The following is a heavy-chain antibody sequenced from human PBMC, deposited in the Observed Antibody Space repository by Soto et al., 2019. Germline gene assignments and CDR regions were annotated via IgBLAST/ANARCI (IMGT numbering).Heavy chain of an antibody. Sequence: EVQLLESGGGLVQPGGSLRLSCAASGFTFSSYAMSWVRQAPGKGLEWVSGIGGSGSSTYYADSVKGRFTISRDNSKNTLYEQMNSLRAEDTAVYYCAKDRGWPAATIRGWDYWGQGTLVTVSS. J-gene: IGHJ4*02. CDR1: GFTFSSYA. CDR3: AKDRGWPAATIRGWDY. V-gene: IGHV3-23*01. D-gene: IGHD2-15*01. CDR2: IGGSGSST.